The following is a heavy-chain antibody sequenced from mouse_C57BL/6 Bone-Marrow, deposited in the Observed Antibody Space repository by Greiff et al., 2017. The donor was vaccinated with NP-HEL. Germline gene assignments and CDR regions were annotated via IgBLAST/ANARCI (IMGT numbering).Heavy chain of an antibody. CDR2: IAPEDGET. CDR1: GFNIKDYY. V-gene: IGHV14-2*01. Sequence: VQLQQSGAELVKPGASVKLSCTASGFNIKDYYMHWVKQRTEQGLEWIGRIAPEDGETKYAPKFQGKATITADTSSNTAYLQLSSLTSEDTAVYYCAFRQLRQRNYFDYWGQGTTLTVSS. CDR3: AFRQLRQRNYFDY. J-gene: IGHJ2*01. D-gene: IGHD3-2*02.